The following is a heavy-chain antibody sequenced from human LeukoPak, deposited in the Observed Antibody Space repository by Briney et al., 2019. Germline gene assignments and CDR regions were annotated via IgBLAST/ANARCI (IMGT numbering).Heavy chain of an antibody. CDR2: INHSGGT. V-gene: IGHV4-34*01. Sequence: SETLSLTCAVYGGSFSGYYWSWIRQPPGKGLEWIGEINHSGGTNYNPSPKSRVTITVDTSKNQFSLKLSSVPAADTAVYYCAREAFRFDYWGQGTLVTVSS. J-gene: IGHJ4*02. CDR1: GGSFSGYY. CDR3: AREAFRFDY.